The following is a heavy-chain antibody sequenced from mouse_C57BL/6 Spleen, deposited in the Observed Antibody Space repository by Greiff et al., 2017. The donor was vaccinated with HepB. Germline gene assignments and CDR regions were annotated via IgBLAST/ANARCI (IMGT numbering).Heavy chain of an antibody. CDR1: GFTFSDYG. CDR3: ARRGHYGSSPYYYAMDY. D-gene: IGHD1-1*01. J-gene: IGHJ4*01. Sequence: VQLKESGGGLVKPGGSLKLSCAASGFTFSDYGMHWVRQAPEKGLEWVAYISSGSSTIYYADPVKGRFTISRDNAKNTLFLQMTSLRSEDTAMYYCARRGHYGSSPYYYAMDYWGQGTSVTVSS. CDR2: ISSGSSTI. V-gene: IGHV5-17*01.